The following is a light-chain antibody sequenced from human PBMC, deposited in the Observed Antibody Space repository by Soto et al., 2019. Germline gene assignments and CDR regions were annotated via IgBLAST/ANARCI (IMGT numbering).Light chain of an antibody. CDR3: QKYDSALGT. CDR1: QGISNY. V-gene: IGKV1-27*01. Sequence: MTQSPATLSASVGDRVTITCRATQGISNYLAWYQQKPGKVPKLLIYAASTLQSGVPSRFSGSGSGTDFTLTINSLQPEDVATYYCQKYDSALGTFGQGTKVDIK. CDR2: AAS. J-gene: IGKJ1*01.